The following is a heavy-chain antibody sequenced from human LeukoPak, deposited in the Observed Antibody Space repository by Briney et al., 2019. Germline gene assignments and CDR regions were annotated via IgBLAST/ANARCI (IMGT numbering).Heavy chain of an antibody. D-gene: IGHD2-2*01. V-gene: IGHV3-30*03. CDR2: ISYDGSNK. J-gene: IGHJ4*02. Sequence: GRSLRLSCAASGFTFSSYGMHWVRQAPGKGLEWVAVISYDGSNKYYADSVKGRFTISRDNSKNTLYLQMDSLRAEDTAVYYCAGVVPAGPFDYWGQGTLVTVSS. CDR1: GFTFSSYG. CDR3: AGVVPAGPFDY.